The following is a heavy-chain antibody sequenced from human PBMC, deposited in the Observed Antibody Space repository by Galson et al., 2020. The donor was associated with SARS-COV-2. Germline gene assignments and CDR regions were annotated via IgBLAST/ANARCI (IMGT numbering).Heavy chain of an antibody. J-gene: IGHJ5*02. V-gene: IGHV1-18*01. CDR2: ISAYNGNT. CDR3: ARGGYYDFWSGYLINWFDP. CDR1: GYTFTSYG. Sequence: ASVKVSCKASGYTFTSYGISWVRQAPGQGLEWMGWISAYNGNTNYAQKLQGRVNMTTDTSTSTAYMELRSLRSDDTAVYYCARGGYYDFWSGYLINWFDPWGQGTLVTVSS. D-gene: IGHD3-3*01.